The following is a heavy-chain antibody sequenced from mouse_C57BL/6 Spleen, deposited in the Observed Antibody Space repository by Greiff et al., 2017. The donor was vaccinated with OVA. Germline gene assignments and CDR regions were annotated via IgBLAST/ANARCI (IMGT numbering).Heavy chain of an antibody. D-gene: IGHD2-2*01. CDR3: ARKIGNDLGYAMDY. CDR2: IDPSDSYT. Sequence: QVQLQQPGAELVKPGASVKLSCKASGYTFTSYWMQWVKQRPGQGLEWIGEIDPSDSYTNYHQKFKGKATFTVDTSSSTAYLQLSSLTSEDSEVYYCARKIGNDLGYAMDYWGQGTSVTVSS. CDR1: GYTFTSYW. V-gene: IGHV1-50*01. J-gene: IGHJ4*01.